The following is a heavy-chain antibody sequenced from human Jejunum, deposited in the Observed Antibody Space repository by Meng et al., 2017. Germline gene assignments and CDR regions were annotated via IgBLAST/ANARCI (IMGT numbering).Heavy chain of an antibody. CDR3: ATDLTREPQYSLDY. D-gene: IGHD1-14*01. CDR2: IRSKPYGGTA. V-gene: IGHV3-15*01. J-gene: IGHJ4*02. CDR1: GFTFNTAW. Sequence: GESLKISCAASGFTFNTAWLTWVRQAPGKGLEWVGLIRSKPYGGTADYAAPVNGRFTISRDDSTDTFYLQMNSLKTEDTGVYYCATDLTREPQYSLDYWGQGILVTVSS.